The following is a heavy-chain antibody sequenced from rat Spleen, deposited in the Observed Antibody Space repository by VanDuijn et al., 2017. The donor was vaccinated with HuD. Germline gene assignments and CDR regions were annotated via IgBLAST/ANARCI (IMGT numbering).Heavy chain of an antibody. J-gene: IGHJ2*01. CDR2: INSAGTT. CDR1: GYTITSGYD. D-gene: IGHD1-2*01. CDR3: ASLYSSYSLYYFDY. V-gene: IGHV3-3*01. Sequence: EIQLQESGPGLVKPSQSFSLTCSVTGYTITSGYDWSWIRKFPGNKMEWMGYINSAGTTNYNPSLKSRISITRDTSKNQFFLQVNSVTTEDTATYYCASLYSSYSLYYFDYWGQGVMVTVSS.